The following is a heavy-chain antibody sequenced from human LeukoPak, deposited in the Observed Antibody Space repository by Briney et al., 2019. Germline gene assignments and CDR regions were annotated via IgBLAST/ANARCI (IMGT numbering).Heavy chain of an antibody. CDR1: GFTFSSYA. Sequence: PGGSLRLSCAASGFTFSSYAMSWVRQALGKGLEWVSAISGSGGSTYYADSVKGRFTISRDNSKNTLYLQMNSLRAEDTAVYYCAKALRAAHRPVYTYYYMDVWGKGTTVTVSS. D-gene: IGHD5/OR15-5a*01. V-gene: IGHV3-23*01. CDR3: AKALRAAHRPVYTYYYMDV. CDR2: ISGSGGST. J-gene: IGHJ6*03.